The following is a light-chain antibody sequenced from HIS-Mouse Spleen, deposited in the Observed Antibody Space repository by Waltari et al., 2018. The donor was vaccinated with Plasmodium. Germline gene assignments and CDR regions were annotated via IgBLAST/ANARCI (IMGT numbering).Light chain of an antibody. Sequence: QSALTQPASVSGSPGQSITISCTGTSSDVGLFNLVSWYQQHPGKAPKLMIYGGSKRPSGVSNRFSGSKSGNTASLTISGLQAEDEADYYCCSYAGSSTWVFGGGTKLTVL. CDR1: SSDVGLFNL. CDR3: CSYAGSSTWV. J-gene: IGLJ3*02. V-gene: IGLV2-23*01. CDR2: GGS.